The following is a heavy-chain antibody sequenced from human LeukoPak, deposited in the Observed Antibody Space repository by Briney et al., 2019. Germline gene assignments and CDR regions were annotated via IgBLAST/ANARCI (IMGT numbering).Heavy chain of an antibody. CDR1: GFFISRYW. J-gene: IGHJ4*02. CDR3: ARCSGVFGSSDY. CDR2: ISSGTGSYI. D-gene: IGHD6-6*01. Sequence: PGGSLRLSCAASGFFISRYWMHWVRQAPGKGLEWVSTISSGTGSYIYYADSVRGRFTISRDNAKNSLYLQMNSLRAEDTAVYYCARCSGVFGSSDYWGQGTLVTVSS. V-gene: IGHV3-21*01.